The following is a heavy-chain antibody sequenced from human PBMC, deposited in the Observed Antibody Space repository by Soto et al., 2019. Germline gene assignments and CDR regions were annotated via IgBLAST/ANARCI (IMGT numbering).Heavy chain of an antibody. D-gene: IGHD6-19*01. J-gene: IGHJ4*02. V-gene: IGHV3-30*03. CDR3: ATLPVPSGIAVYFDY. CDR1: GFTFSSYG. Sequence: QVQLVESGGGVVQPGRSLRLSCAASGFTFSSYGMHWVRQAPGKGLEWVAVISYDGSNKYYADSVKGRFTISRDNSKNTLYLQMNSLRAEDTAVYYCATLPVPSGIAVYFDYWGQGTLVTVSS. CDR2: ISYDGSNK.